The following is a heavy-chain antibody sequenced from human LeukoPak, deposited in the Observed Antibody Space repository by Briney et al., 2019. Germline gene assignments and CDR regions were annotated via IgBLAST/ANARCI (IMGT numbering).Heavy chain of an antibody. CDR2: IFHSGSV. V-gene: IGHV4-38-2*02. D-gene: IGHD3-10*01. CDR3: AKSNGYGLVDI. Sequence: SETLSLTCIVSGYSIISDYFWGWVRQPPGKGPEWIGSIFHSGSVYYNPSLKSRVTISVHTSKNQFSLKLNSVTAADTAVYYCAKSNGYGLVDIWGQGTMVTVSS. CDR1: GYSIISDYF. J-gene: IGHJ3*02.